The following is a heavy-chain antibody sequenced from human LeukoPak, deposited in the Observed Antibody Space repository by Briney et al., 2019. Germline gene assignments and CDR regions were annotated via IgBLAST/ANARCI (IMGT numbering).Heavy chain of an antibody. D-gene: IGHD6-19*01. J-gene: IGHJ4*02. CDR2: ISSNGANT. CDR1: GFTFSTSA. CDR3: ARELYSSGCYYFDY. Sequence: GGSLRLSCAASGFTFSTSAMHWVRQAPGKGLEYVSVISSNGANTYYANSVKGRFTISRDNSKNTLYLQMGSLRAEDMAVYYCARELYSSGCYYFDYWGQGTLSPSPQ. V-gene: IGHV3-64*01.